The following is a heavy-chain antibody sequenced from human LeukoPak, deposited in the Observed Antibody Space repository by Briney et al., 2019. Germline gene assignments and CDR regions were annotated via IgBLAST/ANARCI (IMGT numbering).Heavy chain of an antibody. D-gene: IGHD5-24*01. CDR1: GGSISSSGYY. Sequence: PSETLSLTCTVSGGSISSSGYYWGWIRQPPGKGLEWIGSIYYSGSTYYNPYLKSRVTISVDTSKNQFSLKLSSVTAADTAVYYCASYNGRRDGYNFGYWGQGTLVTVSS. J-gene: IGHJ4*02. V-gene: IGHV4-39*01. CDR3: ASYNGRRDGYNFGY. CDR2: IYYSGST.